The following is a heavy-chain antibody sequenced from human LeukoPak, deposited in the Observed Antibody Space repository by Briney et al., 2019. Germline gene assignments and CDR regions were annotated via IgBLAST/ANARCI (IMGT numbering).Heavy chain of an antibody. V-gene: IGHV4-59*01. Sequence: SETLSLTCTVSGGSISSYYWSWIRQPPGKGLEWIGYIYYSGSTNYNPSLKSRVTISVDTSKNQFSLKLYSVTAADTAVYYCARAVAGISPFDYWGQGTLVTVSS. J-gene: IGHJ4*02. D-gene: IGHD6-19*01. CDR2: IYYSGST. CDR3: ARAVAGISPFDY. CDR1: GGSISSYY.